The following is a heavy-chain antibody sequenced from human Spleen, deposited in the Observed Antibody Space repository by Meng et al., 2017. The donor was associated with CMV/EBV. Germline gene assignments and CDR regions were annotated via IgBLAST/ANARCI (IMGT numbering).Heavy chain of an antibody. V-gene: IGHV4-39*07. J-gene: IGHJ4*02. CDR1: GGSISSGGFY. CDR2: MYNSGST. D-gene: IGHD3-10*01. Sequence: SETLSLTCTVFGGSISSGGFYWNWIRQPPGKGLEWIGSMYNSGSTHYNPSLKSRVTISIDTPKNQFSLKLSSVTAADTAVYYCARSYYGSGSYYVDYWGQGTLVTVSS. CDR3: ARSYYGSGSYYVDY.